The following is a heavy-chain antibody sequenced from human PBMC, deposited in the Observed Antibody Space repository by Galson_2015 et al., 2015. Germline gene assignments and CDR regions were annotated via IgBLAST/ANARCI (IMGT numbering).Heavy chain of an antibody. J-gene: IGHJ4*02. CDR1: GFSLSTSGVG. D-gene: IGHD6-19*01. V-gene: IGHV2-5*02. Sequence: PALVKPTQTLTLPCTFSGFSLSTSGVGVGWIRQPPGKALEWLALIYWDDDKRYSPSLKSRLTITKDTSKNQVVLTMTNMDPVDTATYYCAHSDRDSSGWLLDYWGQGTLVTVSS. CDR3: AHSDRDSSGWLLDY. CDR2: IYWDDDK.